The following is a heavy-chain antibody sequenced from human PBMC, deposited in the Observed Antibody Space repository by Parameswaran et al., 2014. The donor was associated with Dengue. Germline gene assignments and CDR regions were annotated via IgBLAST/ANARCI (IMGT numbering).Heavy chain of an antibody. D-gene: IGHD1-26*01. V-gene: IGHV2-5*08. J-gene: IGHJ3*02. Sequence: RWIRQPPGKALEWLALIYWDDDKRYSPSLKSRLTITKDTSKNQVALTMTNMDPVDTATYYCAHREKRELLRDAFDIWGQGTMVTVSS. CDR2: IYWDDDK. CDR3: AHREKRELLRDAFDI.